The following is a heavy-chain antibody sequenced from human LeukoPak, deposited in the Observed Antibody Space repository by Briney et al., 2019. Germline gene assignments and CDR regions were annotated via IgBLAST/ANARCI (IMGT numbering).Heavy chain of an antibody. J-gene: IGHJ3*02. V-gene: IGHV4-59*12. CDR3: AKEMATGAFDI. Sequence: SETLSLTCTVSGDSISGYYWSWIRQPPGKGLEWIGYIYYSGSTNYNPSLKSRVTISVDTSKNQFSLKLSSVTAADTAVYYCAKEMATGAFDIWGQGTMVTVSS. CDR2: IYYSGST. D-gene: IGHD5-24*01. CDR1: GDSISGYY.